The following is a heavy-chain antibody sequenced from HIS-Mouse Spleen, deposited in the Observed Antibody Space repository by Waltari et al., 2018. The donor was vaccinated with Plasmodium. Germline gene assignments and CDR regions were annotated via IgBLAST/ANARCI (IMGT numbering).Heavy chain of an antibody. Sequence: QVQLQQWGAGLLKPSETLSLTCAVYGGSFSGYYWSWIRQPPGKGLEWIGEINHSGSTNYNPSLKSRVTISVDTSKNQFSLKLSSVTAADTAVYYCASARIAVAGTGAEYFQHWGQGTLVTVSS. CDR1: GGSFSGYY. CDR2: INHSGST. V-gene: IGHV4-34*01. D-gene: IGHD6-19*01. J-gene: IGHJ1*01. CDR3: ASARIAVAGTGAEYFQH.